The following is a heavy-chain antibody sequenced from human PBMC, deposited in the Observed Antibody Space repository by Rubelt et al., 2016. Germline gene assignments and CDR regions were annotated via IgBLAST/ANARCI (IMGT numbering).Heavy chain of an antibody. Sequence: EVQLLESGGGLVQPGGSLSLSCAASGFTFSSYAMSWVRQAPGKGLEWVANIKQDGSEKHYVDSVKGRFTISRDNAKNSLYLQMKSLRAEETAVYYCASQISSGWYGDDYWGQGTLVTVSS. D-gene: IGHD6-19*01. V-gene: IGHV3-7*01. CDR1: GFTFSSYA. CDR2: IKQDGSEK. CDR3: ASQISSGWYGDDY. J-gene: IGHJ4*02.